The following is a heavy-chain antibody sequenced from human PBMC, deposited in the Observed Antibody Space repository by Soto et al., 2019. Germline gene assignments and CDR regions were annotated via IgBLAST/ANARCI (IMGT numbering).Heavy chain of an antibody. J-gene: IGHJ6*02. CDR1: GGYISSYY. D-gene: IGHD5-18*01. Sequence: PSETLSLTSPLSGGYISSYYWSWIRQPPGKGLEWIGYIYYSGSTNYNPSLKSRVTISVDTSKNQFSPKLSSVTAADTAVYYCARAYTARAYYGRDVWGQGTTVTVSS. CDR2: IYYSGST. CDR3: ARAYTARAYYGRDV. V-gene: IGHV4-59*01.